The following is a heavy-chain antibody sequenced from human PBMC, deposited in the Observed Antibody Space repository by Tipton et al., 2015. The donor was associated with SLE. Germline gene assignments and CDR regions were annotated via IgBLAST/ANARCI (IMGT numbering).Heavy chain of an antibody. V-gene: IGHV4-4*02. CDR2: VYHSGST. CDR1: GGSISSGNW. D-gene: IGHD2-2*01. CDR3: ASEGPARNNRFDP. Sequence: TLSLTCAVSGGSISSGNWWIWVRQPPGKGLEWIGEVYHSGSTNYNPSLKSRVTISVDKSKNHFSLNLSSVTAADTAVYYCASEGPARNNRFDPWGQGTLVTVPS. J-gene: IGHJ5*02.